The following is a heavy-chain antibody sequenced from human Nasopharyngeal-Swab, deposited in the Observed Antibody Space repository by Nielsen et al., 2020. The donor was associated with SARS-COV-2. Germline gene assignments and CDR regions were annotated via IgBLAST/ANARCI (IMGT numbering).Heavy chain of an antibody. V-gene: IGHV3-11*04. Sequence: GESLKISCAASGFTFSDYYVSWIRQAPGKGLEWVSYISSSGSTIYYADSVKGRFTISRDNAKNSLYLQMNSLRAEDTAVYYCARASRLYDFWSPPSPYYYYGMDVWGQGTTVTVSS. D-gene: IGHD3-3*01. CDR3: ARASRLYDFWSPPSPYYYYGMDV. CDR2: ISSSGSTI. CDR1: GFTFSDYY. J-gene: IGHJ6*02.